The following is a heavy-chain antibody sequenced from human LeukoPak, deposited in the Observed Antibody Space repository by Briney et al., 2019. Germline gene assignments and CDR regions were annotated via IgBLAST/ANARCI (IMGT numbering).Heavy chain of an antibody. D-gene: IGHD5-12*01. CDR3: ARLSSRGYEISWWFDP. CDR2: TFAGYSYT. Sequence: GESLKISCQSSGYNFTPYWIVWVRQMPGKGLEWMGITFAGYSYTIYSPSFQGQVTISVDKSISTAYLQWSSLKASDTAIYYCARLSSRGYEISWWFDPWGQGTLVTVSS. J-gene: IGHJ5*02. CDR1: GYNFTPYW. V-gene: IGHV5-51*01.